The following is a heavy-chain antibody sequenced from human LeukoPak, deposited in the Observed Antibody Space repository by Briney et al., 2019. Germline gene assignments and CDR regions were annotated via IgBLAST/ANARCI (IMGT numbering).Heavy chain of an antibody. D-gene: IGHD3-3*01. V-gene: IGHV4-39*07. CDR1: GGSISSGDYY. CDR2: INHSGST. CDR3: ARGAGRFSSFDY. J-gene: IGHJ4*02. Sequence: SETLSLTCTVSGGSISSGDYYWSWIRQPPGKGLEWIGEINHSGSTNYNPSLKSRVTISVDTSKNQFSLKLSSVTAADTAVYYCARGAGRFSSFDYWGQGTLVTVSS.